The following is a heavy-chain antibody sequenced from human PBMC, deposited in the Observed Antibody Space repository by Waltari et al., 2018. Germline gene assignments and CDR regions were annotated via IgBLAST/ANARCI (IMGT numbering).Heavy chain of an antibody. CDR2: IYYSGST. CDR1: GGSISSYY. CDR3: ARDGAYSGYESDAFDI. V-gene: IGHV4-59*01. Sequence: QVQLQESGPGLVKPSETLSLTCTVSGGSISSYYWSWIRQPPGKGLEWIGYIYYSGSTNYYTSLKSRVTISVDTSKNEFSLKLSSVTAADTAVYYCARDGAYSGYESDAFDIWGQGTMVTVSS. J-gene: IGHJ3*02. D-gene: IGHD5-12*01.